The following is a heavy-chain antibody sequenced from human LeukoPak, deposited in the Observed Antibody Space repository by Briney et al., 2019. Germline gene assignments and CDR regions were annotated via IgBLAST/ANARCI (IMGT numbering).Heavy chain of an antibody. CDR2: IYYSGST. CDR1: GGSISSYY. V-gene: IGHV4-59*08. J-gene: IGHJ4*02. CDR3: ARLRSYGDEVDY. Sequence: PSETLSLTCTVSGGSISSYYWSWIRQPPGKGLEWIGYIYYSGSTNYNPSLKSRVTISVDTSKYQFSLKLSSVTAADTAVYYCARLRSYGDEVDYWGQGTLVTVSS. D-gene: IGHD4-17*01.